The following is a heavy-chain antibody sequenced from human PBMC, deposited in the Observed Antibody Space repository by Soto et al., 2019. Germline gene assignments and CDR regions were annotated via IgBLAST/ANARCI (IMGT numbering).Heavy chain of an antibody. V-gene: IGHV4-59*08. CDR2: IYYSGST. D-gene: IGHD3-10*01. CDR1: GGSMSSYY. CDR3: ARHAMVRGVSFDY. Sequence: SXTLSLACTVSGGSMSSYYWSWIRQPPVKGLEWIGYIYYSGSTNYNPSLKSRVTISVDTSKNQFSLKLSSVTAADTAVYYCARHAMVRGVSFDYWGQGTLVTVSS. J-gene: IGHJ4*02.